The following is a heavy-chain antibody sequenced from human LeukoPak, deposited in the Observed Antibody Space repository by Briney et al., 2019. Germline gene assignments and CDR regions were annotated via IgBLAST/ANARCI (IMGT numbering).Heavy chain of an antibody. CDR1: GFTFSSYP. Sequence: AGGSLRLSCAASGFTFSSYPMHWVRQAPGKGLEWVAVISNGGNDKHYADSVKGRFTISRDNSKNTLYLQMNSLRTEDTAVYYCARDRVVASADHYFDSWGQGTLVTVSS. V-gene: IGHV3-30*04. J-gene: IGHJ4*02. CDR2: ISNGGNDK. D-gene: IGHD6-13*01. CDR3: ARDRVVASADHYFDS.